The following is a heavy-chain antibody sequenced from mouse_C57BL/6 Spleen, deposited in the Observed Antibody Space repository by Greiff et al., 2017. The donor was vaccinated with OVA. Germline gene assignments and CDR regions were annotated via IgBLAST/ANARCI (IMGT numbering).Heavy chain of an antibody. CDR3: ARGVDGYYNAMDY. Sequence: VQGVESGAELVKPGASVKMSCKASGYTFTTYPIEWMKQNHGKSLEWIGNFHPYNDDTKYNEKFKGKATLTVEKSSSTVYLELSRLTSDDSAVYYCARGVDGYYNAMDYWGQGTSVTVSS. CDR2: FHPYNDDT. V-gene: IGHV1-47*01. J-gene: IGHJ4*01. D-gene: IGHD2-3*01. CDR1: GYTFTTYP.